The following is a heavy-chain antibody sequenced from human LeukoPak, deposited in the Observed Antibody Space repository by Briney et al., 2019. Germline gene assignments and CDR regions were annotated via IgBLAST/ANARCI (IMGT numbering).Heavy chain of an antibody. V-gene: IGHV4-59*01. J-gene: IGHJ4*02. CDR2: IYYSGST. D-gene: IGHD3-16*01. Sequence: SETLSLTCTVSGGSISGYYWSWIRQPPGKGLEWIGYIYYSGSTNYNPSLKSRVTISVDTSKNQFSLKLSSVTAADTAVYYCARGGDREYYFDYWGQGTLVTVSS. CDR3: ARGGDREYYFDY. CDR1: GGSISGYY.